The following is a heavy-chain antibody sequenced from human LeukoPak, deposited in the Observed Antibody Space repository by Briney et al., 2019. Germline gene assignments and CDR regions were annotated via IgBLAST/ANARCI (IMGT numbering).Heavy chain of an antibody. Sequence: GGSLRLSCAASGFTFSRYSMTWVRQAPGKGLEWVSSIGGSGSYIYYADSVKGRFTISRDNAKNSLYLQMNSLRAEDTAVYYCARATTEAGIAAAGTGYWGQGTLVTVSS. CDR1: GFTFSRYS. CDR3: ARATTEAGIAAAGTGY. J-gene: IGHJ4*02. CDR2: IGGSGSYI. D-gene: IGHD6-13*01. V-gene: IGHV3-21*01.